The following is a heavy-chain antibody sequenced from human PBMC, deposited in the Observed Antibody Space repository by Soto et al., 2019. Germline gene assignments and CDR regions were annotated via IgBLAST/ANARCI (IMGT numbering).Heavy chain of an antibody. D-gene: IGHD4-17*01. J-gene: IGHJ2*01. CDR3: ATVTKSWYFDL. CDR2: MYYSGST. Sequence: PSETLSLTCSVSGGSISSSSYYWGWIRQPPGKGLEWLGIMYYSGSTYYNPSLESRVAISVDTSKNQFSLKLSSVTAADTAVYHCATVTKSWYFDLWGRGTLVTVSS. V-gene: IGHV4-39*01. CDR1: GGSISSSSYY.